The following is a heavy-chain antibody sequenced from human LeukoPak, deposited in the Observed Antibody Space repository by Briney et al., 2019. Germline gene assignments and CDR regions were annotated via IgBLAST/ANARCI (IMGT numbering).Heavy chain of an antibody. Sequence: SVKVSCKASGGTFSSYTISWVRQAPGQGLERMGRIIPILGIANYAQKFQGRVTITADKSTSTAYMELSSLRSEDTAVYYCARSLRDFWSGYHDYWGQGTLITVSS. CDR1: GGTFSSYT. V-gene: IGHV1-69*02. J-gene: IGHJ4*02. D-gene: IGHD3-3*01. CDR3: ARSLRDFWSGYHDY. CDR2: IIPILGIA.